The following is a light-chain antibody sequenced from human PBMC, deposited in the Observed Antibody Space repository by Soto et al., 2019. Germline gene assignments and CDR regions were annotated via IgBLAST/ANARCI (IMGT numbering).Light chain of an antibody. CDR3: QHSYSTRRPP. CDR2: AAS. V-gene: IGKV1-39*01. CDR1: QSISSY. Sequence: DIQMTQAPSSLSASVGDRVTITCRASQSISSYLTGYQQKPGKAPKLLIYAASSLQSGVPSRFSDSGSGTDFTLTISSLQPGDFATYYCQHSYSTRRPPFGQGTKLEIK. J-gene: IGKJ2*01.